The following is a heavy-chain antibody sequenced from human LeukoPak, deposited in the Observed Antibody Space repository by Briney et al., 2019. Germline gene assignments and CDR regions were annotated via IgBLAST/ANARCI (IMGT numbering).Heavy chain of an antibody. D-gene: IGHD3-16*02. J-gene: IGHJ4*02. Sequence: ASVKVSCKASGYTFTSYGISWVRQAPGQGLEWMGWISAYNGNTNYAQKLQGRVTMTTDTSTSTAYMELRSVRSDDTAVYYCARDPTYYDYVWGSYRFPYYWGQGTLVTVSS. V-gene: IGHV1-18*01. CDR3: ARDPTYYDYVWGSYRFPYY. CDR2: ISAYNGNT. CDR1: GYTFTSYG.